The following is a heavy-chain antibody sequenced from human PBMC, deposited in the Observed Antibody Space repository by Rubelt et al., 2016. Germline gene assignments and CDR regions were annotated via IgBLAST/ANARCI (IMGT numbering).Heavy chain of an antibody. CDR3: ASSPDYYDSSDYFDY. Sequence: QVQLQESGPGLVKPSETLSLTCTVSGGSISSYYWSWIRQPPGKGLEWIGYIFYSGSTHYNPLLKSRVTISLDTSKNQFSLKLSSVTAADTAVYYCASSPDYYDSSDYFDYWGQGTLVTVSS. J-gene: IGHJ4*02. V-gene: IGHV4-59*01. CDR1: GGSISSYY. CDR2: IFYSGST. D-gene: IGHD3-22*01.